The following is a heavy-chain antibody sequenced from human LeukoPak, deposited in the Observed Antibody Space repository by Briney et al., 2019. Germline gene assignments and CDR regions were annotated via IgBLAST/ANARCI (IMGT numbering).Heavy chain of an antibody. J-gene: IGHJ4*02. CDR2: ISSNGGST. D-gene: IGHD3-10*01. CDR3: AKDSGVLWFGELDY. Sequence: GGSLRLSCSASGFTFSSYAMHWVRQAPGKGLEYVSAISSNGGSTYYADSVKGRFTISRDNSKNTLYLQMNSLRAEDTAVYYCAKDSGVLWFGELDYWGQGTLVTVSS. V-gene: IGHV3-64*04. CDR1: GFTFSSYA.